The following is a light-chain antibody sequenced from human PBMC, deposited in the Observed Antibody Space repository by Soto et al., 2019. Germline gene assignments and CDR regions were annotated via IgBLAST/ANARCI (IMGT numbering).Light chain of an antibody. CDR2: AAS. CDR1: QSISNY. V-gene: IGKV1-39*01. CDR3: QQSYTTPWT. J-gene: IGKJ1*01. Sequence: DIQMTQSPSSLSASVGDRVTITCRASQSISNYLNWYQQKPGKAPKLLISAASSLQGGVPSRFSGSGSGTDFTLTISSLQPEDFATYYCQQSYTTPWTFGQRTKVEIK.